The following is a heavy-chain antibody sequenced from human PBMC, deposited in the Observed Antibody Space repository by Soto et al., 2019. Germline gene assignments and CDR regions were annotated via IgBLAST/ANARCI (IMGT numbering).Heavy chain of an antibody. Sequence: GESLKISCKGSGYSFTSYWIGWVRQMPGKGLEWMGIIYPGDSDTRYSPSFQGQVTISADKSISTAYLQWSSLKASDTAMYYCARQGEITMVRGVINPYYYGMDVWGQGTTVTVYS. CDR3: ARQGEITMVRGVINPYYYGMDV. V-gene: IGHV5-51*01. D-gene: IGHD3-10*01. CDR2: IYPGDSDT. J-gene: IGHJ6*02. CDR1: GYSFTSYW.